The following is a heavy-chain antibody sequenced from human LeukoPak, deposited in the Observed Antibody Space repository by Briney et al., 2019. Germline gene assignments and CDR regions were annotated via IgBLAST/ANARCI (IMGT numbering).Heavy chain of an antibody. CDR1: GASISSYY. D-gene: IGHD3-3*01. V-gene: IGHV4-59*08. CDR3: ARQESGPYHYMDV. J-gene: IGHJ6*03. Sequence: PSETLSLTCTVSGASISSYYWTWIRQAPGKGLEWIGYVYYSVSNNYNPSLKSRVSISQDTSKNQVSLTLNSVTAADTAVYYCARQESGPYHYMDVWGRGTAVTVSS. CDR2: VYYSVSN.